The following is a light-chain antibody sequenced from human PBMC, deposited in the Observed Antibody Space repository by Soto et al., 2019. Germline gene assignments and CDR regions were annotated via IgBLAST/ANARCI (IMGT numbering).Light chain of an antibody. Sequence: EIVLTQSPDTLSLSPGERATLSCRAGQSVSSNYLAWYQQKPGQAPRLLIFGASSRATGIPDRFSGSGSGTDFTLTISRLEPEDFAVYYCQQYGSSPKTFGQGTKVEIK. CDR3: QQYGSSPKT. CDR1: QSVSSNY. J-gene: IGKJ1*01. CDR2: GAS. V-gene: IGKV3-20*01.